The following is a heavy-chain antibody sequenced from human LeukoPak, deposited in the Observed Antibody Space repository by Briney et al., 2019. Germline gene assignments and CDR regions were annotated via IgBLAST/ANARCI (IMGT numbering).Heavy chain of an antibody. D-gene: IGHD5-24*01. J-gene: IGHJ4*02. CDR1: GFTVSNNY. CDR2: IYSGGST. Sequence: GGSLRLSCVVSGFTVSNNYMSWVFQAPRKGLEWVSLIYSGGSTYYADSVKGRFTISRDNSKNTVYLQMNSLRAEDTAMYYCARRDDHNGRDYWGQGTLVTVSS. V-gene: IGHV3-53*01. CDR3: ARRDDHNGRDY.